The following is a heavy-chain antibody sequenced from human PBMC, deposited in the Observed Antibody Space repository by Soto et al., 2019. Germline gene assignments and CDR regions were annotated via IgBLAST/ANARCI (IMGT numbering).Heavy chain of an antibody. D-gene: IGHD2-15*01. V-gene: IGHV4-34*01. J-gene: IGHJ6*03. CDR2: INHSGST. CDR3: ARGYRILYYYYMDV. CDR1: GGSFSGYY. Sequence: SETLSLTCAVYGGSFSGYYWSWIRQPPGKGLEWIGEINHSGSTNYNPSLKSRVTISVDTSKNQFSLKLSSVTAADTAVYYCARGYRILYYYYMDVWGKGTTVTSP.